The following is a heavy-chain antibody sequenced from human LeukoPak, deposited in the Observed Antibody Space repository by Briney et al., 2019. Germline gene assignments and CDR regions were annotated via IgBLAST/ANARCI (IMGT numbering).Heavy chain of an antibody. D-gene: IGHD2-8*01. CDR3: ARCRLTEYAIEGAFDY. Sequence: SETLSLTCAVYGGSFSGYYWSWIRQPPGKGLEWIGEINHSGSTNYNPSLKSRVTISVDTSKNQFSLKLSSVTAADTAVYYCARCRLTEYAIEGAFDYWGQGTLVTVSS. J-gene: IGHJ4*02. CDR2: INHSGST. CDR1: GGSFSGYY. V-gene: IGHV4-34*01.